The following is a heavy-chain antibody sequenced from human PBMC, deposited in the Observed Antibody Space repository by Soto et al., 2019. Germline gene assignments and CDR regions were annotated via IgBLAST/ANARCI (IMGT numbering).Heavy chain of an antibody. Sequence: QVQLVQSGAEVKKPGASVKVSCKASGYTFTSYDINWVRQATGQGLEWMGWMNPNSGNTGYAQKVQGRVTMTRNTSISTAYMELSSLRSEDTAGYYCARWGTYDFWRGGEDWFEPWGQGTLVTVSS. CDR1: GYTFTSYD. CDR2: MNPNSGNT. CDR3: ARWGTYDFWRGGEDWFEP. D-gene: IGHD3-3*01. V-gene: IGHV1-8*01. J-gene: IGHJ5*02.